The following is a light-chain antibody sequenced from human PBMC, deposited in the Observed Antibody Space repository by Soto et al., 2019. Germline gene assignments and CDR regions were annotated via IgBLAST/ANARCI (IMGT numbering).Light chain of an antibody. V-gene: IGLV1-40*01. J-gene: IGLJ3*02. Sequence: QSVLTQPPSVSGAPGQRITISCTGSSSNIGADYDVHWYQQLPGTAPKLLTRANTNRPSGVPDRFSASKSGTSASLAITGLQAEDEADYYCQSYDASLSGSVFGGGTKLTVL. CDR2: ANT. CDR1: SSNIGADYD. CDR3: QSYDASLSGSV.